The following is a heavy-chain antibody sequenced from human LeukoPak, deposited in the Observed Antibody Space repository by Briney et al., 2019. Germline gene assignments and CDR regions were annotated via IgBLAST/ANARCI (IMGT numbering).Heavy chain of an antibody. V-gene: IGHV3-7*04. J-gene: IGHJ4*02. CDR1: GFTFSYHW. D-gene: IGHD2-15*01. CDR3: ARGRYCSGGSCYNDY. CDR2: IKQDGSEK. Sequence: GGSLRLSCAASGFTFSYHWMSWARQAPGKGLEWVANIKQDGSEKYYVDSVKGRFTISRDNAKNSLFLQMNSLRAEDTAVYYCARGRYCSGGSCYNDYWGQGTLVTVSS.